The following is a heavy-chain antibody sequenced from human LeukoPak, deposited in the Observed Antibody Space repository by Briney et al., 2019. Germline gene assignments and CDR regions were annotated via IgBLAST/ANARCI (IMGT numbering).Heavy chain of an antibody. CDR2: ISTSGST. CDR1: GGSISSYY. V-gene: IGHV4-4*09. Sequence: SETLSLTCTVSGGSISSYYWSWIRQPAGKGLEWIGYISTSGSTNYNPSLKSRVSISLDTSKNRFSLNLNFVAAADTAVYYCASPRSGYRYTFDYWGQGALVTVSS. J-gene: IGHJ4*02. CDR3: ASPRSGYRYTFDY. D-gene: IGHD3-22*01.